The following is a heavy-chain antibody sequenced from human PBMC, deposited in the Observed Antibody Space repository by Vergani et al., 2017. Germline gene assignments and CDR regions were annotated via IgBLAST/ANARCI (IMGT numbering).Heavy chain of an antibody. D-gene: IGHD3-3*01. Sequence: EVQLVQSGAEVKKPGESLKISCKGSGYSFTSYWIGWVRQMPGKGLEWMGIIYPGDSYTNYSPSFQGHVTISADKSITTAYLQWSSLKASDTAMYYCARRPWSGSYGGFAFDIGGQGTMVTVSS. CDR2: IYPGDSYT. V-gene: IGHV5-51*01. CDR3: ARRPWSGSYGGFAFDI. CDR1: GYSFTSYW. J-gene: IGHJ3*02.